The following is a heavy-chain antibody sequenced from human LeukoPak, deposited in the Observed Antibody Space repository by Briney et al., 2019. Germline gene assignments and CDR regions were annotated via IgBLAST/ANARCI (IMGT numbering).Heavy chain of an antibody. Sequence: PGGSLRLSCAASGFTFSGFAMSWVRRTPGKGLEWVSDISGSGDNTLYADSVKGRFTISRDNSKNTLYLEMNSLRAEDTAIYYCAKMKGYTLPKYYMDVWGQGTTVTVSS. CDR1: GFTFSGFA. D-gene: IGHD6-13*01. J-gene: IGHJ6*01. CDR2: ISGSGDNT. CDR3: AKMKGYTLPKYYMDV. V-gene: IGHV3-23*01.